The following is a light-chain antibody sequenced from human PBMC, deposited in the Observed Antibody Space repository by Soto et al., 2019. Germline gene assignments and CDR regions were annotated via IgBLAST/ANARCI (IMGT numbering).Light chain of an antibody. CDR1: QSFTSN. CDR3: QQYNNWPPAWT. V-gene: IGKV3-15*01. J-gene: IGKJ1*01. Sequence: EIVMTQSPATLSVSPGERATLSCRASQSFTSNLAWYQQKPGQAPRLLIYGASTRATGIPARFSGSGSGTEVTLTISSLQSEDFAVYYCQQYNNWPPAWTFGQGTKVEIK. CDR2: GAS.